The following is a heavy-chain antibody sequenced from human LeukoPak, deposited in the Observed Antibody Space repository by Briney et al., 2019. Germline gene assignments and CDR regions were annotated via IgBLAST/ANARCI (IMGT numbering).Heavy chain of an antibody. Sequence: PGGSLRLSCAASGFTFDDYAMHWVRQAPGKGLEWVSGISWNSGSIGYADSVKGRFTISRDNAKNSLYLQMNSLRAEDTALYYCAKVRGSGSYYKAPFDYWGQGTLVTVSS. CDR3: AKVRGSGSYYKAPFDY. V-gene: IGHV3-9*01. CDR1: GFTFDDYA. CDR2: ISWNSGSI. J-gene: IGHJ4*02. D-gene: IGHD3-10*01.